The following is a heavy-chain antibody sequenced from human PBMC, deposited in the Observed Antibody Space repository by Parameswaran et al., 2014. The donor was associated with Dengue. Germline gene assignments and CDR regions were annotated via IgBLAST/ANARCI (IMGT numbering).Heavy chain of an antibody. J-gene: IGHJ6*02. D-gene: IGHD3-22*01. V-gene: IGHV1-69*04. CDR3: ARDPRPGGYYDSSGYSAYYYYGMDV. Sequence: WVRQAPGQGLEWMGRIIPILGIANYAQKFQGRVTITADKSTSTAYMELSSLRSEDTAVYYCARDPRPGGYYDSSGYSAYYYYGMDVWGQGTTVTVSS. CDR2: IIPILGIA.